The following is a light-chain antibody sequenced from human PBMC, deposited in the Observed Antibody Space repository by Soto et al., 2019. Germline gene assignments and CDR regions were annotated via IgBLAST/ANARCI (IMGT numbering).Light chain of an antibody. CDR2: AAS. Sequence: DIQMTQSPSSLSASVGDRVSITCRARQSISTYLNWYQQKPGKAPQLLIYAASSLQSGVPSRFSGSGSGTDFTLTISSLQPEDFATYYCQQCYSAPCPTFGGGTKVEI. V-gene: IGKV1-39*01. CDR3: QQCYSAPCPT. CDR1: QSISTY. J-gene: IGKJ4*01.